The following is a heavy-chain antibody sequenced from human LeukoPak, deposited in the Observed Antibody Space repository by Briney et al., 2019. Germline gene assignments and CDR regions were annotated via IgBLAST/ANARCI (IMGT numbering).Heavy chain of an antibody. V-gene: IGHV1-3*01. D-gene: IGHD3-10*01. CDR2: INAGNGNT. J-gene: IGHJ6*02. CDR1: GYTFTSYA. Sequence: ASVKVSCKASGYTFTSYAMHWVRQAPGQRLEWMGWINAGNGNTKYSQKFQGRVTITRDTSASTAYMELSSLRSEDTAVYYCARDNGSGSYYVYYGMDVWGQGTTVTVSS. CDR3: ARDNGSGSYYVYYGMDV.